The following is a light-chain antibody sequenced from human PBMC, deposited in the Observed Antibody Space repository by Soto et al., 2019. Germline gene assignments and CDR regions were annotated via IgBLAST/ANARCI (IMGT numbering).Light chain of an antibody. J-gene: IGKJ1*01. Sequence: EIVLTQSPGTLSLSPGDRATLSCRASQSVSSNYLAWYQQKPGQAPRLLIYGASSRATGIPDRFSGSGSGTDFTLTISRLEPEDFAVYYCQQYGSSPWTFGQGTKVDI. CDR3: QQYGSSPWT. V-gene: IGKV3-20*01. CDR2: GAS. CDR1: QSVSSNY.